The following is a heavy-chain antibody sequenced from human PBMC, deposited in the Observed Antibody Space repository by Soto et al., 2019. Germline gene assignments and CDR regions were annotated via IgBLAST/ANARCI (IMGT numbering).Heavy chain of an antibody. CDR3: ASQNLVVSNCLDP. V-gene: IGHV1-18*01. Sequence: VQLVQSAAEVKKPGASVTVSCKASGYTFTEYDINWVRQATGQGLEWMGWVSGFNGHTNYAQKFRGRMTMTKDTSTTTAYMELRSLTYDNEAVYYCASQNLVVSNCLDPWGRGSLVTVSS. D-gene: IGHD2-8*02. CDR1: GYTFTEYD. CDR2: VSGFNGHT. J-gene: IGHJ5*02.